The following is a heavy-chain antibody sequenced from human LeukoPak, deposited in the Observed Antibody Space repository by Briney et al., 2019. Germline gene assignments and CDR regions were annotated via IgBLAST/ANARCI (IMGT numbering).Heavy chain of an antibody. V-gene: IGHV3-74*01. CDR2: INTDGTII. J-gene: IGHJ6*02. D-gene: IGHD3-9*01. CDR3: TRDLMDYDVSTGLHHYYMDV. Sequence: GGSLRLSCAASGFTFRSYWMHWVRQVPGKGLVWVSRINTDGTIISYADSVKGRFTFSRDNAKNTLYLQMNTLRVEDTAVYYCTRDLMDYDVSTGLHHYYMDVWGQGTTVTVSS. CDR1: GFTFRSYW.